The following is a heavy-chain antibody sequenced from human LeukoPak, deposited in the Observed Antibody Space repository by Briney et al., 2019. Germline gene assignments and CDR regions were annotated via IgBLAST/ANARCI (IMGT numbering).Heavy chain of an antibody. CDR1: GGSISNYY. V-gene: IGHV4-59*01. CDR3: ARDSSGWYYWFDP. J-gene: IGHJ5*02. Sequence: SETLSLTCTVSGGSISNYYWSWLRQPPGKGLEWIGYIYYSGSTNYNPSLKSRVTISLDTSKNQFSLKLSSVTAADTAVYYCARDSSGWYYWFDPWGQGTLVTVSS. D-gene: IGHD6-19*01. CDR2: IYYSGST.